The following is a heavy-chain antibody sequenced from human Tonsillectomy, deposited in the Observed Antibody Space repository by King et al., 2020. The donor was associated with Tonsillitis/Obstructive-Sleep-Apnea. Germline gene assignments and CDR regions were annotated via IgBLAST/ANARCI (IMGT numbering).Heavy chain of an antibody. V-gene: IGHV3-7*01. Sequence: VQLVESGGGLVQPGGSLRLSCAASGFTFSSYWMSWVRQAPGKGLEWVANIKQDGSEKYYVDSVKGRFTISRDNAKNSLYLQMNSLRAEDTAVYYCARPPDTIFGVVTHFHYWSQGTLVTVSS. CDR2: IKQDGSEK. CDR3: ARPPDTIFGVVTHFHY. J-gene: IGHJ4*02. D-gene: IGHD3-3*01. CDR1: GFTFSSYW.